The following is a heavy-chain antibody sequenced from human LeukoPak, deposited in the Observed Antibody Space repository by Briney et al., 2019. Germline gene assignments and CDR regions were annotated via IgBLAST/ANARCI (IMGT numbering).Heavy chain of an antibody. Sequence: GGSLRLSCAASGFTFSSYGMHWVRQAPGKGLEWVAFIRCDGSNKYYADSVKGRFTISRDNSKNTLYLQMNSLRAEDTAVYYCAKDWPPYYFDYWGQGTLVTVSS. V-gene: IGHV3-30*02. CDR3: AKDWPPYYFDY. CDR2: IRCDGSNK. J-gene: IGHJ4*02. CDR1: GFTFSSYG.